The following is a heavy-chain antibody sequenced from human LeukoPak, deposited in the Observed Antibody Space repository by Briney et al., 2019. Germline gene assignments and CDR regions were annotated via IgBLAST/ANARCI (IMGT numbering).Heavy chain of an antibody. Sequence: PGGFLRLSCAASGFTFSNYIMHWVRQAPGKGLEWVAVIIENGNNQYYADSVKGRFTISRDNSKNTLFLQMNSLRAEDTAVYYCARARTLVATIPHYFDYWGQGTLVTVSS. CDR3: ARARTLVATIPHYFDY. CDR1: GFTFSNYI. D-gene: IGHD5-12*01. V-gene: IGHV3-30*04. CDR2: IIENGNNQ. J-gene: IGHJ4*02.